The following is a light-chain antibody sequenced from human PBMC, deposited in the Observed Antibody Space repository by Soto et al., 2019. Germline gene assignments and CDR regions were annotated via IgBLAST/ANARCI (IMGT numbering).Light chain of an antibody. CDR1: QSVSTY. CDR3: QQRSNWPPIT. V-gene: IGKV3-11*01. CDR2: DTY. Sequence: EIVLTQSPATLSLSPGERATLSCRASQSVSTYLAWYQQKVGQAPRLLIYDTYNRATGIPARFSGSGSGTDFTLTISSLEPEDFAVYYCQQRSNWPPITFGQGTRLEI. J-gene: IGKJ5*01.